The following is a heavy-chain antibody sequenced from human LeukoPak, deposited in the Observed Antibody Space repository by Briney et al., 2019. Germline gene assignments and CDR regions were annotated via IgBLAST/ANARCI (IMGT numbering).Heavy chain of an antibody. CDR3: AGSAPYYDFWSGYYMGNILPLDY. CDR2: IYYSGST. CDR1: GGSISSYY. Sequence: PSETLSLTCTVSGGSISSYYWSWIRQPPGKGLEWIGYIYYSGSTNYNPSLKSRVTISVDTSKNQFSLKLSSVTAADTAVYYCAGSAPYYDFWSGYYMGNILPLDYWGQGTLVTVSS. D-gene: IGHD3-3*01. V-gene: IGHV4-59*01. J-gene: IGHJ4*02.